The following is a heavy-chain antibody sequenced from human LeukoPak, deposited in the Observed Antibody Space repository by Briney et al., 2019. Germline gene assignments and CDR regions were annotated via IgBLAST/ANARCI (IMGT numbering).Heavy chain of an antibody. Sequence: SETLSLTCAVYGGSFSGYYWSWIRQPPGKGLEWIGEINHSGSTNYNPSLKSRVTISVDTSKNQFSLKLSSVTAADTAVYYCARTYYGSGSYLRFELSRFDYTFDYWGRGTLVTVSS. D-gene: IGHD3-10*01. CDR3: ARTYYGSGSYLRFELSRFDYTFDY. CDR2: INHSGST. V-gene: IGHV4-34*01. J-gene: IGHJ4*02. CDR1: GGSFSGYY.